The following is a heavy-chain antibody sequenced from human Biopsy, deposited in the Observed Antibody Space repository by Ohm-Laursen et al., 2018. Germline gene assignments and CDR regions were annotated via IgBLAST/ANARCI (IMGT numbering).Heavy chain of an antibody. D-gene: IGHD5-12*01. CDR2: IYYDGIT. V-gene: IGHV4-38-2*02. CDR1: GYSVTNDYY. J-gene: IGHJ6*02. Sequence: SETLSLTCPVSGYSVTNDYYWGWIRQPPGKGLEWIGNIYYDGITYYSPSLKSRVDMSVDTSKNQFSLRLTSVTAADTAVYYCARVAGGYAYYYGMDVWGQGTTVIVSS. CDR3: ARVAGGYAYYYGMDV.